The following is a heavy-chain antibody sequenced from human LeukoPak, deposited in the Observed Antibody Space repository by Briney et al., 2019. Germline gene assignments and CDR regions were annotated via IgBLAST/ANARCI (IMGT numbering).Heavy chain of an antibody. CDR2: ISNSGGST. V-gene: IGHV3-23*01. J-gene: IGHJ4*02. D-gene: IGHD1-26*01. CDR3: AKDRDFSGSYFLAFYQALDY. CDR1: GFTFSSYA. Sequence: GGSLRLSCAASGFTFSSYAMSWVRQAPGKGLEWVSDISNSGGSTYYADSVKGRFTISRDNSKNTLYLQMNSLRAEDTAVYYCAKDRDFSGSYFLAFYQALDYWGQGTLVTVSS.